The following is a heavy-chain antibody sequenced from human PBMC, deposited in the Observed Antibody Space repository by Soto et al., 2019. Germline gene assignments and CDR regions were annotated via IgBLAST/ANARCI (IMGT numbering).Heavy chain of an antibody. CDR3: ARASTDGGYSYGYNY. CDR1: GGSFSGYY. CDR2: INHSGRT. D-gene: IGHD5-18*01. Sequence: QVQLQQWGAGLLKPSETLSLTCAVYGGSFSGYYWSWIRQPPGKGLEWIGEINHSGRTNYNPSLKRRVTISVDTSKNQFSLKLSSVTAADTAGYYCARASTDGGYSYGYNYWGQGTLVTVSS. V-gene: IGHV4-34*01. J-gene: IGHJ4*02.